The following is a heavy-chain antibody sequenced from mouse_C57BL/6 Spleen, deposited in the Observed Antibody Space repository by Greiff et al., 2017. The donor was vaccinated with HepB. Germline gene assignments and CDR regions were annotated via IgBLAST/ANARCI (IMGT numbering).Heavy chain of an antibody. CDR2: IHPNSGST. CDR1: GYTFTSYW. Sequence: QVHVKQPGAELVKPGASVKLSCKASGYTFTSYWMHWVKQRPGQGLEWIGMIHPNSGSTNYNEKFKSKATLTVDKSSSTAYMQLSSLTSEDSAVYYCARWDDGYYDWYFDVWGTGTTVTVSS. D-gene: IGHD2-3*01. V-gene: IGHV1-64*01. J-gene: IGHJ1*03. CDR3: ARWDDGYYDWYFDV.